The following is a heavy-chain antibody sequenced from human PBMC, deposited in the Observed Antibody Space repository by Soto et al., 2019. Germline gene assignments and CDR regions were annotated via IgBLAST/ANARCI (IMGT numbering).Heavy chain of an antibody. CDR2: IKEDGSDK. J-gene: IGHJ4*02. Sequence: EVQLVESGGGLVQPGGSLRLSCAASGFTFSSHWMTWVRQAPGKGLEWVANIKEDGSDKYYVDSVKGRFIISRDNAKISLYMQMDSLRAEDAAVYYCARANSLVYWGQGTLVTVSS. CDR3: ARANSLVY. D-gene: IGHD5-18*01. V-gene: IGHV3-7*05. CDR1: GFTFSSHW.